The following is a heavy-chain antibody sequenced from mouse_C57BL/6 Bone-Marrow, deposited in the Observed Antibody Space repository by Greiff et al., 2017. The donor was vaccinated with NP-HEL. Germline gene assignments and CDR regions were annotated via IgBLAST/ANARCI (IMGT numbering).Heavy chain of an antibody. J-gene: IGHJ3*01. D-gene: IGHD1-1*01. Sequence: QVQLQQSGAELMKPGASVKLSCKATGYTFTGYWIEWVKQRPGHGLEWIGEILPGSGSTNYNEKFKGKATFTADTSSNTAYMQLSSLTTEDSAIYYGARHPLNYYGSRSFAYWGQGTLVTVSA. CDR1: GYTFTGYW. V-gene: IGHV1-9*01. CDR2: ILPGSGST. CDR3: ARHPLNYYGSRSFAY.